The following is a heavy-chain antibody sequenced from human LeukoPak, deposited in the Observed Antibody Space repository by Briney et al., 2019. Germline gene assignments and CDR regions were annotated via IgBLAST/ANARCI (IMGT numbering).Heavy chain of an antibody. J-gene: IGHJ4*02. CDR1: GFTFSTYA. CDR3: ARDQCSSTSCYCAY. Sequence: PGGSLRLSCATSGFTFSTYAMNWVRQAPGKGLEWVSSISSSSSYIYYADSVRGRFTISRDNAKNSLYLQMNSLSAEDTAVYYCARDQCSSTSCYCAYWGQGTLVTVSS. CDR2: ISSSSSYI. V-gene: IGHV3-21*01. D-gene: IGHD2-2*01.